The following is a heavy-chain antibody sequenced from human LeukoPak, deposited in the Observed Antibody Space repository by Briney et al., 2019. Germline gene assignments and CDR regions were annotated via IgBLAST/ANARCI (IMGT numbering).Heavy chain of an antibody. V-gene: IGHV4-4*07. D-gene: IGHD3-16*01. CDR3: AGPGGEYYDSSVLEV. Sequence: PSETLSLTCTVSVGSLSDYYWTWIRQPAGRGLEWIGRIYSSRRTSYNYSLKSQVTMSVDSSKKQSSLKLNSGTAADTAVYYCAGPGGEYYDSSVLEVWGRGTMVTVSS. J-gene: IGHJ3*01. CDR1: VGSLSDYY. CDR2: IYSSRRT.